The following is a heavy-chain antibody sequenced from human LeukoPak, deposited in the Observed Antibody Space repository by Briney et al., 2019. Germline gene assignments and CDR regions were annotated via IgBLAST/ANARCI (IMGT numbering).Heavy chain of an antibody. D-gene: IGHD3-10*01. CDR3: TRDTFGARDS. CDR2: IYEDGSAT. V-gene: IGHV3-74*01. CDR1: GYTFSTYW. J-gene: IGHJ4*02. Sequence: GGTLRLSCAASGYTFSTYWRRWVRQGPGKGLAWVSRIYEDGSATSYAESARGRFTISRDNAKNTLYLQMNSLRAEDTAVYYCTRDTFGARDSWGQGTLVTVSS.